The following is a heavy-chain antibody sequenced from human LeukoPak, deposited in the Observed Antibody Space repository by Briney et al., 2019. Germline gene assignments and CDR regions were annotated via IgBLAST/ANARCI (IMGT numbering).Heavy chain of an antibody. J-gene: IGHJ6*03. CDR1: GYTFTDYY. Sequence: ASVKVSCKASGYTFTDYYMHWVRQAPGQGLEWMGRINPNSGGTNYAQKFQGRVTMTRDTSISTAYMELSRLRSDDTAVYYCARHVYCRSTRCSYYYYYMDVWGKGTTVTVSS. D-gene: IGHD2-2*01. CDR3: ARHVYCRSTRCSYYYYYMDV. CDR2: INPNSGGT. V-gene: IGHV1-2*06.